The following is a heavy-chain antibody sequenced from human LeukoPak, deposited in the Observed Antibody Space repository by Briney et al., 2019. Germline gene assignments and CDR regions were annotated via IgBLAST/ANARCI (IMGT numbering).Heavy chain of an antibody. CDR1: GYTFTGYY. D-gene: IGHD1-26*01. CDR3: ARGPRSYPYYYYGMDV. J-gene: IGHJ6*02. CDR2: INPNSGGT. V-gene: IGHV1-2*02. Sequence: ASVKVSCKASGYTFTGYYMHWVRQAPGQGLEWMGWINPNSGGTNYAQKFQGRVTMTRDTSISTAYMELSRLRSDDTAVYYCARGPRSYPYYYYGMDVWGQGTTVTVSS.